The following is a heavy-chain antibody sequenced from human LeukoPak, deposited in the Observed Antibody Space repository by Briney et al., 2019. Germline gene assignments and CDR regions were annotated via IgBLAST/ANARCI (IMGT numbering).Heavy chain of an antibody. CDR2: ISAYNGNT. V-gene: IGHV1-18*01. J-gene: IGHJ4*02. Sequence: ASVKVSCKASGCTFTSYGISWVRQAPGQGLEWMGWISAYNGNTNYAQKLQGRVTMTTDTSTSTAYMELRSLRSDDTAVYYCARRNQAARHFDYWGQGTLVNVSS. CDR1: GCTFTSYG. D-gene: IGHD6-6*01. CDR3: ARRNQAARHFDY.